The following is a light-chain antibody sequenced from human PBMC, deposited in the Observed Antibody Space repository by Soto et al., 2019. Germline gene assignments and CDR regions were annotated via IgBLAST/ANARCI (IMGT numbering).Light chain of an antibody. CDR2: DVS. CDR1: SSDVGRYNY. J-gene: IGLJ2*01. CDR3: SSYTSSSTPLV. V-gene: IGLV2-14*01. Sequence: QSALTQPASVSGSPGQSITISCTGTSSDVGRYNYVSWYQQHPGNAPKLMIYDVSYRPSGVSNRFSGSKSGNTASLTIPGLQAEDEADYYCSSYTSSSTPLVFGGGTQLTVL.